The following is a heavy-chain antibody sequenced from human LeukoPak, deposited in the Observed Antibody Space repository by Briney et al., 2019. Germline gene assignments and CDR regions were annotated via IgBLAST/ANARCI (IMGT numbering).Heavy chain of an antibody. J-gene: IGHJ4*02. CDR3: ARVDPSNDYFDY. D-gene: IGHD4-11*01. Sequence: SQTLSLTCTVSGGSISSGDYYWSWIRQPPGKGLEWIGYIYYSGSTYYNPSLKSRVTISVDMSKNQFSLKLSSVTAADTAVYYCARVDPSNDYFDYWGQGTLVTVSS. CDR1: GGSISSGDYY. V-gene: IGHV4-30-4*08. CDR2: IYYSGST.